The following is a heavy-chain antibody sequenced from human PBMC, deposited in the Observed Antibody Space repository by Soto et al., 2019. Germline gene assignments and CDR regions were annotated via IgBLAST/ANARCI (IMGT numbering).Heavy chain of an antibody. D-gene: IGHD2-21*02. Sequence: QVQLQQSGPGLVKPSQTLSLTCTVSGGSISGDYYHWTWIRQSPGKGLEGIGYVFHSGSVLYNPSLKRPLNISVDTSKNQFSLRLSSVTAADTAVYFCAREDDGGDRDYYGLDVWGQGTTVTVSS. CDR1: GGSISGDYYH. CDR2: VFHSGSV. CDR3: AREDDGGDRDYYGLDV. J-gene: IGHJ6*02. V-gene: IGHV4-30-4*08.